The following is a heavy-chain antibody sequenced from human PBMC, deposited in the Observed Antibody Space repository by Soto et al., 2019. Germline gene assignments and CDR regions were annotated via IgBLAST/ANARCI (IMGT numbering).Heavy chain of an antibody. CDR3: ARGVIVQLLVLTPYYYYGMDV. CDR2: INHSGST. V-gene: IGHV4-34*01. D-gene: IGHD2-2*01. CDR1: GGSFSGYY. Sequence: SETVALTYAVYGGSFSGYYWLGIRHPPGKGVEGIGEINHSGSTNYNPSLKSRVTISVDTSKNQFSLKLSSVTAADTAVYYCARGVIVQLLVLTPYYYYGMDVWGQGTTVTVSS. J-gene: IGHJ6*02.